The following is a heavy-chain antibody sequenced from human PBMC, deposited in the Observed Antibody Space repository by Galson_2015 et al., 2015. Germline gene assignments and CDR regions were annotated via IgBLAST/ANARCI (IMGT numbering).Heavy chain of an antibody. D-gene: IGHD2-21*02. Sequence: SVKVSCKASGYTFTGYYMHWVRQAPGQGLEWMGWINPNSGGTNYAQKFQGWVTMTRDTSISTAYMELSRLRSDDTAVYYCARDSRDIVVVTAIPGAFDIWGQGTMVTVSS. CDR2: INPNSGGT. J-gene: IGHJ3*02. V-gene: IGHV1-2*04. CDR1: GYTFTGYY. CDR3: ARDSRDIVVVTAIPGAFDI.